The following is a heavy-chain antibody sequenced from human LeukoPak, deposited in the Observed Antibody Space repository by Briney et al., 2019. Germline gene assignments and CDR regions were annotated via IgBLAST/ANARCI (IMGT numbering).Heavy chain of an antibody. CDR1: GGSLSSYY. D-gene: IGHD6-19*01. Sequence: SETLSLTCTVSGGSLSSYYWSWIRQPPGKGLEWIGYIYYSGSTNYNPSLKSRVTISVDTSKNQFSLKLSSVTAADTAVYYCARGRAEFDYWGQGTLVTVSS. CDR2: IYYSGST. J-gene: IGHJ4*02. V-gene: IGHV4-59*08. CDR3: ARGRAEFDY.